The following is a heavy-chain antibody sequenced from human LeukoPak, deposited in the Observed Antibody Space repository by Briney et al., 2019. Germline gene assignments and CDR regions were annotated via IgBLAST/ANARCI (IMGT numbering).Heavy chain of an antibody. CDR3: ARTYGSGSYSSAFDY. CDR1: GGSISRYY. V-gene: IGHV4-59*01. J-gene: IGHJ4*02. CDR2: IYYSGST. D-gene: IGHD3-10*01. Sequence: SETLSLTCTVSGGSISRYYWSWIRQPPGKGLEWVGYIYYSGSTNYNPSLKSRVTISVDTSKNQFSLKLSSVTAADTAVYYCARTYGSGSYSSAFDYWGQGTLVTVSS.